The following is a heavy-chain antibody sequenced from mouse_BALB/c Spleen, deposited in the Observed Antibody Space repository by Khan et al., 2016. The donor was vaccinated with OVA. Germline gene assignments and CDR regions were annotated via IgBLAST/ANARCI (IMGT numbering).Heavy chain of an antibody. J-gene: IGHJ3*01. CDR3: ARDRDFYGRGLPY. CDR2: IWGDGST. Sequence: QVQLKQSGPGLVAPSQSLSITCTVSGFSLTGYGINWVRQPPGKGLEWLGMIWGDGSTDYNSALKSRLRLSQVNSKTPVFLKMNSLQTDDTASYYCARDRDFYGRGLPYWGQGTLVTVSA. V-gene: IGHV2-6-7*01. D-gene: IGHD1-1*01. CDR1: GFSLTGYG.